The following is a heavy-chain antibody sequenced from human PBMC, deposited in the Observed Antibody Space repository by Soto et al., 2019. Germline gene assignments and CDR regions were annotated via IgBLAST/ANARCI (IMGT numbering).Heavy chain of an antibody. CDR1: GGTFSSYA. Sequence: QVQLVQSGAEVKKPGSSVKVSCKASGGTFSSYAISWVRQAPGQGLEWMGGIIPIFGTANYAQKFQGRVTITADESTSTAYTELSSLRSEDTAVYYCASNWNYEAFSWFDPWGQGTLVTVSS. CDR2: IIPIFGTA. J-gene: IGHJ5*02. D-gene: IGHD1-7*01. V-gene: IGHV1-69*01. CDR3: ASNWNYEAFSWFDP.